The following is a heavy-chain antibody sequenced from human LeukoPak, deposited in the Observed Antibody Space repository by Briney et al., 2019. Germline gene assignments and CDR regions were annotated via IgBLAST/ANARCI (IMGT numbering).Heavy chain of an antibody. D-gene: IGHD5-18*01. CDR3: ARSYSYGYVDYYFDY. V-gene: IGHV3-30*02. CDR2: TRYDGSNK. J-gene: IGHJ4*02. Sequence: PGGSLRLSCAASGFTFSSYGMHWVRQAPGKGLEWVAFTRYDGSNKYYADSVKGRFTISRDNAKNSLYLQMNSLRAEDTAVYYCARSYSYGYVDYYFDYWGQGTLVTVSS. CDR1: GFTFSSYG.